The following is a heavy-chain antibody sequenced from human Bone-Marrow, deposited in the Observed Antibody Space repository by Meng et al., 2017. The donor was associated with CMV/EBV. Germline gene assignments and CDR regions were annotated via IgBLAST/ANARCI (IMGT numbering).Heavy chain of an antibody. V-gene: IGHV4-59*01. CDR1: GGSISGYY. J-gene: IGHJ5*02. Sequence: SETLSLTCTVSGGSISGYYWNWIRQPPGKGLEWIGYIYSSGSTNYNPSLKSRVTISVDTSKNHFSLNLSSVTAADTAVYYCARYRNSEYYDFWSGYYNWFDPWGQGTLVTVSS. D-gene: IGHD3-3*01. CDR2: IYSSGST. CDR3: ARYRNSEYYDFWSGYYNWFDP.